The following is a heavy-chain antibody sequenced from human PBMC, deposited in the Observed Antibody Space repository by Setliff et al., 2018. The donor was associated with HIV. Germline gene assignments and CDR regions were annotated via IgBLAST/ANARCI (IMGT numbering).Heavy chain of an antibody. CDR3: ARSTSYGGNYRFDY. D-gene: IGHD2-2*01. CDR2: IYWSGLT. Sequence: SETLSLTCTVSSGSVSRSDYYWGWIRQTPGKGLEWIGSIYWSGLTFYNPSLKSRVTISVDTSKNQFSLKLSSVTAADTAVYYCARSTSYGGNYRFDYWGQGTLVTVSS. J-gene: IGHJ4*02. V-gene: IGHV4-39*07. CDR1: SGSVSRSDYY.